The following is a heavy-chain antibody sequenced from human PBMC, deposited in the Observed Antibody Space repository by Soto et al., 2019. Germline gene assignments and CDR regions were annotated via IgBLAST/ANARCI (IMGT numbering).Heavy chain of an antibody. CDR2: IYYSGST. CDR3: ARGGGYCGGDCSLDY. CDR1: GGSISSYY. V-gene: IGHV4-59*01. J-gene: IGHJ4*02. Sequence: QVQLQESGPGLVKPSETLSLTCTVSGGSISSYYWCWIRQPPGKGLEWIGYIYYSGSTNYNPSHKSRVTISGDTSKIQCTLKLSSVTAADTAVYYCARGGGYCGGDCSLDYWGQGTLVTVSS. D-gene: IGHD2-21*02.